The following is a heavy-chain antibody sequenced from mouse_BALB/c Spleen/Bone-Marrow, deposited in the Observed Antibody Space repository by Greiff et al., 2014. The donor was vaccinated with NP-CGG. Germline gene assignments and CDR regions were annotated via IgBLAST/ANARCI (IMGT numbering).Heavy chain of an antibody. V-gene: IGHV2-6-2*01. CDR2: IWSDGST. Sequence: VQLQQSGPDLVAPSQSLSLTCTVSGFSLNSYGVHWVRQPPGKGLEWLGVIWSDGSTTYNSALKSRLSISKDNSKSQLFLKMNSLQTDDTAMYYCARHERGYPYAMDYWGQGTSVTVSS. D-gene: IGHD2-2*01. CDR1: GFSLNSYG. CDR3: ARHERGYPYAMDY. J-gene: IGHJ4*01.